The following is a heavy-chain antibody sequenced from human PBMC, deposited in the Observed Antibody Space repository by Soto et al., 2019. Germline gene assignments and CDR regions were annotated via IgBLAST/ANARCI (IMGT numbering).Heavy chain of an antibody. CDR1: GYTFTSYG. CDR2: ISAYNGNT. CDR3: ARSPGAYYYGSGSYWPY. J-gene: IGHJ4*02. D-gene: IGHD3-10*01. V-gene: IGHV1-18*01. Sequence: ASVKVSCKASGYTFTSYGISWVRQAPGQGLEWMGWISAYNGNTNYAQKLQGRVTMTTDTSTSTAYMELRSLRSDDTAVYYCARSPGAYYYGSGSYWPYWGQGTLVTVSS.